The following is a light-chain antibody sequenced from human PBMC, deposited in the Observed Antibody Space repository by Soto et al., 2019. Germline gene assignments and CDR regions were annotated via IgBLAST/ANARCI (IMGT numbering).Light chain of an antibody. CDR2: LNSDGSH. J-gene: IGLJ2*01. Sequence: QPVLTQSPSASASLGASVKFTCTLSSGHSSYAIAWHQQQPEKGPRYLMKLNSDGSHSKGDGIPDRFSGSSSGAERYLTISSLQSEDEADYYCQTWDTGIVVFGGGTKVTVL. CDR3: QTWDTGIVV. CDR1: SGHSSYA. V-gene: IGLV4-69*01.